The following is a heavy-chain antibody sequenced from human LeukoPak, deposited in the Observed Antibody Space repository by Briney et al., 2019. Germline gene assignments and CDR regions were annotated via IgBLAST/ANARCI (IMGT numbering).Heavy chain of an antibody. CDR2: ISSSSSYI. J-gene: IGHJ4*02. CDR3: ASVVGAYYY. CDR1: GFTFSSYS. D-gene: IGHD1-26*01. V-gene: IGHV3-21*01. Sequence: GGSLRLSCAVSGFTFSSYSMNWVRQAPGKGLEWVSSISSSSSYIYYTDSVKGRFTISRDNAKNSLYLQMNSLRAEDTAVYYCASVVGAYYYWGQGTLVTVSS.